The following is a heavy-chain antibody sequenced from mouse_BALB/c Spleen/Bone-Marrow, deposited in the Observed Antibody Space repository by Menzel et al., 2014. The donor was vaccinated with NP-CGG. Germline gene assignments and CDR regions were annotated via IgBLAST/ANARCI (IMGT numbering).Heavy chain of an antibody. J-gene: IGHJ2*01. CDR3: ARGTTTVVATDY. CDR1: GYTFTSYW. CDR2: INPSNGRT. Sequence: VQLQQSGAELVKPGASVKLSCKASGYTFTSYWMHWVKQRPGQGLEWIGEINPSNGRTNYNEKFKSKATLTVDKSSSTAYMQLSSLTSEDSAVYYCARGTTTVVATDYWGQGTTPTVSS. D-gene: IGHD1-1*01. V-gene: IGHV1S81*02.